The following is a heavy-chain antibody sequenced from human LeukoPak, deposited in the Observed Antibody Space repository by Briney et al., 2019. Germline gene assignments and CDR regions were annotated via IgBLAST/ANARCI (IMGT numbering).Heavy chain of an antibody. J-gene: IGHJ4*02. CDR3: ARTGGAVAGPVFDY. V-gene: IGHV4-59*01. Sequence: ASETLSLTCTVSGGSISSYYWSWIRQPPGKGLEWIGYIYYSGSTNYNPSLKSRVTISVDTSKNQFSLKLSSVTAADTAVYYCARTGGAVAGPVFDYWGQGTLVTVSS. CDR1: GGSISSYY. CDR2: IYYSGST. D-gene: IGHD2-8*02.